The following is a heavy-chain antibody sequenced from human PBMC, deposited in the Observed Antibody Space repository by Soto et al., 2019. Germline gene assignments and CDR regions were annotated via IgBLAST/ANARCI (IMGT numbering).Heavy chain of an antibody. CDR1: GYTFTSYG. CDR2: ISAYNGNT. Sequence: GAAVKFSCRASGYTFTSYGISWVRQAPGQGLEWMGWISAYNGNTNYAQKLQGRVTMTTDTSTSTAYMELRSLRSDDTAVYYCARAGYDFWSGYLDYYYYGMDVWGQGTTVTVSS. D-gene: IGHD3-3*01. J-gene: IGHJ6*02. CDR3: ARAGYDFWSGYLDYYYYGMDV. V-gene: IGHV1-18*04.